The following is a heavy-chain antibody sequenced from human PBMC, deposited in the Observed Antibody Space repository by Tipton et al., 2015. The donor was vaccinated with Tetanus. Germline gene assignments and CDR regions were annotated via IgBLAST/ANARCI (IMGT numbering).Heavy chain of an antibody. CDR3: ATLPVGGGYKPHHYFNN. CDR2: IFYSGST. D-gene: IGHD3-22*01. Sequence: TLSLTCAVYGGSFSGHYWSWMRQPPGKGLEWIGYIFYSGSTNYTPSLKSRVTMSVDTSKSQISLKMRSVSAADTAVFFCATLPVGGGYKPHHYFNNWGQGTLVTVSP. J-gene: IGHJ4*01. CDR1: GGSFSGHY. V-gene: IGHV4-59*11.